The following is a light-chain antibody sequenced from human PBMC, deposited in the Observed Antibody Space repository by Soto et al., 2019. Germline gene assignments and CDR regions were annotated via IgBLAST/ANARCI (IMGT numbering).Light chain of an antibody. J-gene: IGKJ5*01. CDR2: GAS. CDR1: QSISSW. Sequence: TQSPSTLSASVGDRVTITCRASQSISSWLAWYQQKPGQAPRLIIHGASSRATGVPDRITGSGSGTDFTLSISRLEPEDFAVHYCQKYGSSPPITFGQGTRLEIK. CDR3: QKYGSSPPIT. V-gene: IGKV3-20*01.